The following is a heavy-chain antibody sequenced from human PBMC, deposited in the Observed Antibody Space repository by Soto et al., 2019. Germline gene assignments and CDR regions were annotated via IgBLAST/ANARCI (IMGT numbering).Heavy chain of an antibody. D-gene: IGHD3-22*01. Sequence: SVKVSCKASGGTFSSYTISWVRQAPGQGLEWMGGIIPIFGTANYAQKFQGRVTITADESTSTAYMELSSLRSEDTAVYYCARPLDYYDSSGYHPSGWFDPWGQGTLVTVSS. CDR3: ARPLDYYDSSGYHPSGWFDP. V-gene: IGHV1-69*13. CDR2: IIPIFGTA. CDR1: GGTFSSYT. J-gene: IGHJ5*02.